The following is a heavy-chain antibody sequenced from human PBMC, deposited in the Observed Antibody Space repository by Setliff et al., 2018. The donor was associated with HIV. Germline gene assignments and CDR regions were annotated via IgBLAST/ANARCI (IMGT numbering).Heavy chain of an antibody. J-gene: IGHJ4*02. V-gene: IGHV1-2*02. Sequence: GASVKVSCKASGYKFTDHYIHWVRQAPGQGLEYMGYIIPNSGGTMFARKFQDRVTMTRDTSISTVYLELSRLTSDDTAVYFCARDPELKQWLVRSPSFYFDYWGQGTLVTVSS. CDR1: GYKFTDHY. CDR3: ARDPELKQWLVRSPSFYFDY. D-gene: IGHD6-19*01. CDR2: IIPNSGGT.